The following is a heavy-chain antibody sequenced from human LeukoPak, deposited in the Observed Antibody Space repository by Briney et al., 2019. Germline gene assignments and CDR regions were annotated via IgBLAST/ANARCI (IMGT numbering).Heavy chain of an antibody. Sequence: SETLSLTCSVSGASVNTFYWSWIRHPPGKPLEWIGYVYHTGSTKYTPSLKSRVSMSMDTSNNQFSLNLSSVTAADTAVYYCARGATYWYHLAFWGHGTLVTVSS. V-gene: IGHV4-59*02. D-gene: IGHD1-14*01. CDR2: VYHTGST. CDR3: ARGATYWYHLAF. CDR1: GASVNTFY. J-gene: IGHJ4*01.